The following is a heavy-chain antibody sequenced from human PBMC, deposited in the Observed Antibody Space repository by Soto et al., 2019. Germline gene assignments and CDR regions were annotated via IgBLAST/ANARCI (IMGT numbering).Heavy chain of an antibody. CDR3: AKPSGFYFYYMDV. D-gene: IGHD6-25*01. CDR2: ITGDGTTT. Sequence: EVYLLESGGGFVQPGESLRLSCAASTFPFSSYVMHWFRQAPGKGLEWVSAITGDGTTTYYADSVKGRFTISRDNSKNPLSLQSNRLRSNDTDMYYCAKPSGFYFYYMDVWGNGTAVTVSS. J-gene: IGHJ6*03. CDR1: TFPFSSYV. V-gene: IGHV3-23*01.